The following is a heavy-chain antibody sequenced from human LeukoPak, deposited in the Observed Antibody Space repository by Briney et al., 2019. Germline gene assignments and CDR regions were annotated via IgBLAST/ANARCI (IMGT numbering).Heavy chain of an antibody. Sequence: GGSLRLSCAASGFTFDDYTMHWVRQAPGKGLEWVSLISWDGGSTCYADSVKGRFTISRDNSKNSLYLQMNSLRTEDTALYYCAKDISPYNDLTGYYNLPGDWGQGTLVTVSS. J-gene: IGHJ4*02. D-gene: IGHD3-9*01. CDR1: GFTFDDYT. V-gene: IGHV3-43*01. CDR2: ISWDGGST. CDR3: AKDISPYNDLTGYYNLPGD.